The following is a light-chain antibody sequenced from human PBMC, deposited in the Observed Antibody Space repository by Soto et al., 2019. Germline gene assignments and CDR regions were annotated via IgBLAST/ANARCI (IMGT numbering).Light chain of an antibody. CDR1: QSIDSY. CDR2: AAS. J-gene: IGKJ4*01. CDR3: QQSDRAPLT. Sequence: DIPMTQSPSSLSASVGDRVTITCRASQSIDSYLNWYQQKPGKAPKLLIYAASSLESGVPSRFSGSGSGTDFTLTSTRQQHEDFATYYCQQSDRAPLTFGGGTKVEIK. V-gene: IGKV1-39*01.